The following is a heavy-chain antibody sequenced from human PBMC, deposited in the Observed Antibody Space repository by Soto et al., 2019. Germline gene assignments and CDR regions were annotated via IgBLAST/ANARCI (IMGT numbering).Heavy chain of an antibody. CDR2: ISAYNGNT. J-gene: IGHJ6*02. V-gene: IGHV1-18*01. D-gene: IGHD2-21*02. Sequence: PGQGLEWMGWISAYNGNTNYAQKLQGRVTMTTDTSTSTAYMELRSLRSDDTAVYYCAGGLCGGDCYSPYYYYGMDVWGQGTTVTVSS. CDR3: AGGLCGGDCYSPYYYYGMDV.